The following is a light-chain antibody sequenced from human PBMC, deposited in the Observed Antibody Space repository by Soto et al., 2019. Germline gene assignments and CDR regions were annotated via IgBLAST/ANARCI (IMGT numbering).Light chain of an antibody. J-gene: IGKJ2*01. CDR1: QSRLYTSNNKNC. Sequence: DIVMAQSPDSLAVSLGERATINCKSSQSRLYTSNNKNCLTWYQQKSGQPPKLLIYWASTRGSGVPDRFSGSGSGTDFSLTISSLQAEDVAVYFCQQYCSLPPTFGQGTKVEIK. CDR3: QQYCSLPPT. V-gene: IGKV4-1*01. CDR2: WAS.